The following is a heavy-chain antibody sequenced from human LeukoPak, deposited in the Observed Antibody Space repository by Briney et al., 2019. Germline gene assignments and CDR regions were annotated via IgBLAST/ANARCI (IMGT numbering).Heavy chain of an antibody. J-gene: IGHJ6*02. V-gene: IGHV4-59*08. CDR2: IYYSGSI. Sequence: SETLSLTCTVSGGSISSYYWNWIRQPPGKGLEWIGYIYYSGSINYNPSLKSRVTISIDTSKNQFSLKLSSVTAADTAVYYCASQWGSSWPKGYYYYGMDVWGQGTTVTVSS. CDR3: ASQWGSSWPKGYYYYGMDV. D-gene: IGHD6-13*01. CDR1: GGSISSYY.